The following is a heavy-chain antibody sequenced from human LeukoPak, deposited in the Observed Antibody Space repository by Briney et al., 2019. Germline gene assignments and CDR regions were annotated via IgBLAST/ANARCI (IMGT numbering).Heavy chain of an antibody. CDR2: ISAYNGNT. D-gene: IGHD2-15*01. J-gene: IGHJ4*02. V-gene: IGHV1-18*01. CDR1: GYTFTSFG. Sequence: ASVKVSCKASGYTFTSFGISWVRQAPGQGLEWMGWISAYNGNTNYAQKLQGRVTMTTDTSTNTAYMELRNLRSDDTAVYYCARGPYCSGDTCYSQFFDYWGQGTLVTVSS. CDR3: ARGPYCSGDTCYSQFFDY.